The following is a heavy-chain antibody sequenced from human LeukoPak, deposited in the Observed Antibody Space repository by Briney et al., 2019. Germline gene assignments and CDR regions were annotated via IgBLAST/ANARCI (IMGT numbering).Heavy chain of an antibody. CDR3: AKVPAMIVVQAFGI. Sequence: PGGSLRLSCVGSGFTFSNYWMNWVRQAPGKGLEWVANINQDGSETYYEDSVKGRFTISRDNARKSLYLQVNSLRAEDTAVYYCAKVPAMIVVQAFGIWGQGTMVTVSS. CDR1: GFTFSNYW. CDR2: INQDGSET. J-gene: IGHJ3*02. D-gene: IGHD3-22*01. V-gene: IGHV3-7*01.